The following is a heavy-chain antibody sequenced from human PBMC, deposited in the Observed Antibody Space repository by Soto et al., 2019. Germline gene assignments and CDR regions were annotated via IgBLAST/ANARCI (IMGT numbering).Heavy chain of an antibody. V-gene: IGHV1-3*01. Sequence: QVQLVQSGAEVKKPGASVRVSCKASGYTFTTYSMHWVRQAPGQRLEWMGWINAGDGTTKYSQTLQGRVTITRDTSASTTYMELSGLRSEDTAVYYCARDVRIRSIYDISGTDVWGQGTTVSVS. D-gene: IGHD5-12*01. CDR3: ARDVRIRSIYDISGTDV. CDR1: GYTFTTYS. CDR2: INAGDGTT. J-gene: IGHJ6*02.